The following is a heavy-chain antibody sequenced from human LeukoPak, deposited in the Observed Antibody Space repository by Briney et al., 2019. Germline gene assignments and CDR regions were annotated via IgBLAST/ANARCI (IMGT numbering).Heavy chain of an antibody. D-gene: IGHD3-9*01. CDR3: ARDTYYDILTGCASYGMDV. CDR2: ISGSGENI. J-gene: IGHJ6*02. Sequence: PGGSLRLSCAASGFTFSAYSMTWVRQAPGKGPEWVSTISGSGENIYFADSMKGRFTISRDNSKNSLSLQLNSLRAEDTAVYYCARDTYYDILTGCASYGMDVWGQGPTVTVSS. V-gene: IGHV3-23*01. CDR1: GFTFSAYS.